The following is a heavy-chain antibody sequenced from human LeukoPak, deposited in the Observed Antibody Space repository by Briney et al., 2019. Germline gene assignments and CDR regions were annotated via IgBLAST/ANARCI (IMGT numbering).Heavy chain of an antibody. CDR2: IRYDGSDK. CDR1: GFTFSSYG. D-gene: IGHD3-22*01. CDR3: ALYYYDSSGYPYFDY. V-gene: IGHV3-30*02. Sequence: GGSLRLSCAASGFTFSSYGMHWVRQAPGKGLEWVAFIRYDGSDKYYADSVKGRFTIPRDNSKNTLYLQMNSLRAEDTAVYYCALYYYDSSGYPYFDYWGQGTLVTVSS. J-gene: IGHJ4*02.